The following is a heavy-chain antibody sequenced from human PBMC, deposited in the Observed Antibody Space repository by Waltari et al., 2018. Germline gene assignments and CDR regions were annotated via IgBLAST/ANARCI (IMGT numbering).Heavy chain of an antibody. D-gene: IGHD5-18*01. V-gene: IGHV3-21*01. CDR1: GFTFSSYR. J-gene: IGHJ4*02. CDR3: ARGGTNTAMVGY. Sequence: EVQLVESGGGLVKPGGSLRLSCAASGFTFSSYRMNWVRQAPGKGLEWGLSISSSSSYIYYADSVKGRFTISRDNAKNSRYLQMNSLRAEDTAVYYCARGGTNTAMVGYWGQGTLVTVSS. CDR2: ISSSSSYI.